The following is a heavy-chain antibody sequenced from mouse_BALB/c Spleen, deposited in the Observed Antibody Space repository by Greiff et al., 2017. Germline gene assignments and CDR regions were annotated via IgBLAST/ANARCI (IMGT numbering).Heavy chain of an antibody. D-gene: IGHD3-1*01. CDR3: ARSGPALYYAMDY. Sequence: EVQLQESGPELVKPGASVKMSCKASGYTFTSYVMHWVKQKPGQGLEWIGYINPYNDGTKYNEKFKGKATLTSDKSSSTAYMELSSLTSEDSAVYYCARSGPALYYAMDYWGQGTSVTVSS. CDR2: INPYNDGT. V-gene: IGHV1-14*01. CDR1: GYTFTSYV. J-gene: IGHJ4*01.